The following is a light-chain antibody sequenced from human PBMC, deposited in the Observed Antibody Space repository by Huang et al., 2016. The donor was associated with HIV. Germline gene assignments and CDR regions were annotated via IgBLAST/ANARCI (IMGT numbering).Light chain of an antibody. Sequence: IVLTQSPATLSWYPGERVTLSCRASQSVGNYIACYQQHPGQSPKLLIYDTSNRATGTPVRVSGSGSGTDFTLTISSLESEDFAVYYCQQRSSGVTFGGGTKVQVK. V-gene: IGKV3-11*01. J-gene: IGKJ4*01. CDR2: DTS. CDR3: QQRSSGVT. CDR1: QSVGNY.